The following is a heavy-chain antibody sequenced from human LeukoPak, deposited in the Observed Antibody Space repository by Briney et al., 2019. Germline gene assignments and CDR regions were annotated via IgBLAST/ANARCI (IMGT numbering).Heavy chain of an antibody. CDR2: IYYSGTT. V-gene: IGHV4-59*01. J-gene: IGHJ6*03. CDR1: GGSISSYY. CDR3: ARVSWFPGTSYYYMDV. Sequence: SETLSLTCTVAGGSISSYYWSWIRQPPGKGLEWIGYIYYSGTTNYNPSLKNRVTISVDTSKNQFSLKLSSVTAADTAVYYCARVSWFPGTSYYYMDVWGKGTTVTVSS. D-gene: IGHD1-1*01.